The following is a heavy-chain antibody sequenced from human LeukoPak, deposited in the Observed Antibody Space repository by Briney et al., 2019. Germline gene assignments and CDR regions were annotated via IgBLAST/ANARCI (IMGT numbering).Heavy chain of an antibody. D-gene: IGHD3-10*02. CDR1: GFSFSNSG. CDR3: AREISMFVNAFDL. Sequence: PGGSLRLSCAASGFSFSNSGMHWVRQAPGKGLEWVADIWYDGSNEYYADAVKGQFIISRDNSKNTVHLQMNSLRVEDTSVYYCAREISMFVNAFDLWGQGTLVAVSS. J-gene: IGHJ3*01. V-gene: IGHV3-33*01. CDR2: IWYDGSNE.